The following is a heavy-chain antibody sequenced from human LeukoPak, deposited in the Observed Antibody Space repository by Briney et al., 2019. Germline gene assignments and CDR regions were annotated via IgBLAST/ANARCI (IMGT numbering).Heavy chain of an antibody. V-gene: IGHV3-23*01. Sequence: GGSLRLSCAASGITFSSYWMNWVRQAPGKGLEWVSAISGSGGSTHYADSVKGRFTISRDNSKNTLYLQMNSLRAEDTAVYYCAKIWAAGKGPLDYWGQGTLVTVSS. D-gene: IGHD6-13*01. CDR3: AKIWAAGKGPLDY. J-gene: IGHJ4*02. CDR2: ISGSGGST. CDR1: GITFSSYW.